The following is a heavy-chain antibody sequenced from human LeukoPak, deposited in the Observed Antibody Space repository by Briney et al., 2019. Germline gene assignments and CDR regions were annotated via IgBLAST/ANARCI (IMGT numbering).Heavy chain of an antibody. CDR1: GGSFSGYY. Sequence: PSETLSLTCAVYGGSFSGYYWSWIRQPPGKGLEWIGEINHSGSTNYNPSLKSRVTISVDTSKNQFSLKLSSVTAADTAVYYCAGSGRWQWLENNWFDPWGQGTLVTVSS. V-gene: IGHV4-34*01. CDR3: AGSGRWQWLENNWFDP. J-gene: IGHJ5*02. D-gene: IGHD6-19*01. CDR2: INHSGST.